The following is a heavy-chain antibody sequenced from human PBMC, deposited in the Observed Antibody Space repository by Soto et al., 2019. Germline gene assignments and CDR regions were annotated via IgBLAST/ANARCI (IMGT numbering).Heavy chain of an antibody. CDR3: ARDKITGLFDY. D-gene: IGHD2-8*02. J-gene: IGHJ4*02. CDR2: IFYSGST. Sequence: PSETLSLTCAVSGASFGTYYWILIRQPPGKGLEWIGYIFYSGSTNYNPSLKSRVTISVDTSKNQFSLKLTSVTAADTAVYYCARDKITGLFDYWGQGTLVTVSS. CDR1: GASFGTYY. V-gene: IGHV4-59*12.